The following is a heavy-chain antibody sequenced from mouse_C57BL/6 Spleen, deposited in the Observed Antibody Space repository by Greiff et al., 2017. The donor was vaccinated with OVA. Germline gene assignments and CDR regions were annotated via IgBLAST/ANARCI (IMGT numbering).Heavy chain of an antibody. Sequence: EVMLVESGGDLVKPGGSLKLSCAASGFTFSSYGMSWVRQTPDKRLEWVATISSGGSYTYYPDSVKGRFTISRDNAKNTLYLQMSSLKSEDTAMYYGARHNYYGSSPYFDVWGTGTTVTVSS. CDR2: ISSGGSYT. V-gene: IGHV5-6*01. CDR3: ARHNYYGSSPYFDV. D-gene: IGHD1-1*01. CDR1: GFTFSSYG. J-gene: IGHJ1*03.